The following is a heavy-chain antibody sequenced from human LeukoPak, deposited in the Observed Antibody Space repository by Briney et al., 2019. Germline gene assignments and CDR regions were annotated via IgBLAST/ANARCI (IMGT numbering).Heavy chain of an antibody. CDR1: GFTFSSYA. CDR2: ISYDGSNK. Sequence: GGSLRLSCAASGFTFSSYAMHWVRQAPGKGLEWVAVISYDGSNKYYADSVKGRFTISRDNSKNTLYLQMNSLRAEDTAVYYCARGGYGDPVFDAFDIWGQGTMVTVSS. D-gene: IGHD4-17*01. J-gene: IGHJ3*02. V-gene: IGHV3-30*04. CDR3: ARGGYGDPVFDAFDI.